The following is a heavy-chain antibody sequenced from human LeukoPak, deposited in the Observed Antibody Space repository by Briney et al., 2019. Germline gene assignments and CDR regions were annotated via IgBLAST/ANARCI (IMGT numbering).Heavy chain of an antibody. D-gene: IGHD3-10*01. V-gene: IGHV3-7*01. CDR2: IKQDGSEK. Sequence: PGGSLRLSCAASGFTFSDYWMSWVRQAPGKGLEWVANIKQDGSEKYYVDSVKGRFTISRDNAKNLLYLQMNSLRAEDTAVYYCARVGVDDAFDIWGQGTMVTVSS. CDR1: GFTFSDYW. CDR3: ARVGVDDAFDI. J-gene: IGHJ3*02.